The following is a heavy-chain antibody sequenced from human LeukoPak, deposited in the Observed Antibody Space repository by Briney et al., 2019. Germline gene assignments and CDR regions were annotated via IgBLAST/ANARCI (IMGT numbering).Heavy chain of an antibody. CDR3: ASGDGAFDY. CDR1: GFTFSDSY. CDR2: ISDSGTTI. V-gene: IGHV3-11*04. D-gene: IGHD5-24*01. J-gene: IGHJ4*02. Sequence: KPGGSLRLSCAASGFTFSDSYMVWIRQGPEKGLERVAYISDSGTTIYYADSVKGRFTVSRDNAKNSVYLQMNRLRVEDTAVYYCASGDGAFDYWGQGIRVTVSS.